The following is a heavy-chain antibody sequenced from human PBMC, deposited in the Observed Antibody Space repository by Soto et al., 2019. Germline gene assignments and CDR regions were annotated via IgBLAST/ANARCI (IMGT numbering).Heavy chain of an antibody. D-gene: IGHD2-8*01. CDR3: ARVVSVHAIRGPYYYYYGMDV. J-gene: IGHJ6*02. CDR1: GGSFSGYY. V-gene: IGHV4-34*01. CDR2: INHSGST. Sequence: PSETLSLTCAVYGGSFSGYYWSWIRQPPGKGLEWIGEINHSGSTNYNPSLKSRVTISVDTSKNQFSLKLSSVTAAGTAVYYCARVVSVHAIRGPYYYYYGMDVWGQGTTVTVSS.